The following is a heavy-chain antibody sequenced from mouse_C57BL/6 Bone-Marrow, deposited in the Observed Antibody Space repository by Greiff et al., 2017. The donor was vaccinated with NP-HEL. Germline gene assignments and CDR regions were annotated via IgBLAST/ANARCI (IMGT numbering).Heavy chain of an antibody. CDR3: ARFFGAFLYFDY. CDR1: GYTFTDYY. CDR2: INPNNGGT. J-gene: IGHJ2*01. Sequence: VQLQQSGPELVKPGASVKISCKASGYTFTDYYMNWVKQSHGKSLEWIGDINPNNGGTSYNQKFKGKATLTVDKSSSTAYMELRSLTSEDSAVYYLARFFGAFLYFDYWGQGTTLTVSS. V-gene: IGHV1-26*01.